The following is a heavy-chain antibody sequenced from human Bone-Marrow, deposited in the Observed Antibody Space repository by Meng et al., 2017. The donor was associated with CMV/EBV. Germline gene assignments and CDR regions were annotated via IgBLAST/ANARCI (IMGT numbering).Heavy chain of an antibody. V-gene: IGHV3-30*02. CDR1: GFLFSNYE. Sequence: GESLKISCAASGFLFSNYEMHWVRQAPGKGLEWVASIRYDESNKYYADSVRGRFTISRENSKNTLYLQMNNLRAEDTALYYCARGYGSGSYRGYWGQGTLVPVSS. CDR3: ARGYGSGSYRGY. D-gene: IGHD3-10*01. CDR2: IRYDESNK. J-gene: IGHJ4*02.